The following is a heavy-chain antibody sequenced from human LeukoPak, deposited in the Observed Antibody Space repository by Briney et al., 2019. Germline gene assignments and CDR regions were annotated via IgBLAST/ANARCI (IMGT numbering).Heavy chain of an antibody. V-gene: IGHV4-59*01. J-gene: IGHJ5*02. D-gene: IGHD3-10*01. Sequence: SETLSLTCTVSGGSISSYYWSWIRQPPGKGLEWIGYIYYSGSTNYNPSLKSRVTILVDTSKNQFSLKLSSVTAADTAVYYCARVDYYGSGSYNWFDPWGQGTLVTVSS. CDR1: GGSISSYY. CDR3: ARVDYYGSGSYNWFDP. CDR2: IYYSGST.